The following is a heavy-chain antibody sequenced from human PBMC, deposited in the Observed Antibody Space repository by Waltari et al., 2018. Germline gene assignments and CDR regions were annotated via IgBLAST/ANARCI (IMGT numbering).Heavy chain of an antibody. V-gene: IGHV4-39*01. Sequence: LVKPSETLSLTCTVSGGSISSSSYYWGWIRQPPGKGLEWIGSIYYSGSTYYNPSLKSRVTISVDTSKNQFSLKLSSVTAADTAVYYCANEGYSSSWFGGYWGQGTLVTVSS. J-gene: IGHJ4*02. D-gene: IGHD6-13*01. CDR1: GGSISSSSYY. CDR3: ANEGYSSSWFGGY. CDR2: IYYSGST.